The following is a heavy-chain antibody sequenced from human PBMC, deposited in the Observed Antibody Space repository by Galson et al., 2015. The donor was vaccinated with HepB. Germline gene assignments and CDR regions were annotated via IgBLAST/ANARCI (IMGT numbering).Heavy chain of an antibody. J-gene: IGHJ3*02. CDR2: ISYSGGAI. CDR3: ARAAMTVVVRGLNAFDI. CDR1: GFTLSSFE. D-gene: IGHD3-22*01. V-gene: IGHV3-48*03. Sequence: SLRLSCAASGFTLSSFEMSWVRQAPGRGLEWVSYISYSGGAIYFAESVKGRFTISRDNAKNSLYLQMNSPRAEDTAVYYCARAAMTVVVRGLNAFDIWGQGTVVTVSS.